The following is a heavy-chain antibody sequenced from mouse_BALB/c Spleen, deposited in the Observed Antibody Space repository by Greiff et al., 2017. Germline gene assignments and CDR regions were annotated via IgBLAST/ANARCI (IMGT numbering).Heavy chain of an antibody. CDR2: ISSGGSYT. V-gene: IGHV5-9-3*01. D-gene: IGHD2-14*01. CDR3: ARQDYRYYFDY. Sequence: EVQRVESGGGLVKPGGSLKLSCAASGFTFSSYAMSWVRQTPEKRLEWVATISSGGSYTYYPDSVKGRFTISRDNAKNTLYLQMSSLRSEDTAMYYCARQDYRYYFDYWGQGTTLTVSS. J-gene: IGHJ2*01. CDR1: GFTFSSYA.